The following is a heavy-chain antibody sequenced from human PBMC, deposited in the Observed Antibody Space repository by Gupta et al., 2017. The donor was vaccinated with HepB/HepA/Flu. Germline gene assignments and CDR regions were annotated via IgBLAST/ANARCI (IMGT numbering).Heavy chain of an antibody. D-gene: IGHD1-7*01. J-gene: IGHJ5*02. CDR1: GFTFSDYY. CDR2: ISSSGSTI. CDR3: ARSHGYNLNYRWIRAFDP. V-gene: IGHV3-11*01. Sequence: QVQLVESGGGLVKPGGSLRLSCAASGFTFSDYYMSWIRQAPGKGLELVSYISSSGSTIYYADSVKVRFTISRDNAKNSLYLQMNSLRAEDTAVYYCARSHGYNLNYRWIRAFDPWCQGTLVTVSS.